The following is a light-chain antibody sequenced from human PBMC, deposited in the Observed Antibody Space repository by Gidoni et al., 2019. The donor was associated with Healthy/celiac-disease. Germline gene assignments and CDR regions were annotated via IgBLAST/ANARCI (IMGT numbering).Light chain of an antibody. CDR3: AAWDDSLNGWV. J-gene: IGLJ3*02. CDR1: SSNIGNNA. Sequence: QSVLTQPPSVSEAPRQRVTISCSGSSSNIGNNAVHWYQQPPGKAPKLLIYYDDLLPSGVSDRFSGSKSGTSASLAISGLQSEDEAEYYCAAWDDSLNGWVFGGGTKLTVL. CDR2: YDD. V-gene: IGLV1-36*01.